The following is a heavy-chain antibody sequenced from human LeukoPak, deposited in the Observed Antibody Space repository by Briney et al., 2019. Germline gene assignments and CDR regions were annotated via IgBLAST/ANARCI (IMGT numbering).Heavy chain of an antibody. CDR3: AKGRETTVNPPFD. CDR2: IRYDGSNK. Sequence: QLGGSLRLSCAASGFTFSSYGMHWVRQAPGKGLEGLAFIRYDGSNKYYADSVKGRFTISRDNSKNTLYLQMNSLRAEDTAVYYCAKGRETTVNPPFDWGQGTLVTVSS. D-gene: IGHD4-17*01. J-gene: IGHJ4*02. CDR1: GFTFSSYG. V-gene: IGHV3-30*02.